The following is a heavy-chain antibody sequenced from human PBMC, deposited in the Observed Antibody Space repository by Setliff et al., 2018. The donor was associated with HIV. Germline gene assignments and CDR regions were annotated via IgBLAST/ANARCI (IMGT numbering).Heavy chain of an antibody. Sequence: GGSLRLSCAASGFTLTDYGMNWVRQAPGKGLEWVSYIDRSSSYIYYADSVKGRFTISRDNAKNSLYLQMNSLRAEDTAVYYCLPKRIVVPYWGQGTLVTVSS. D-gene: IGHD2-15*01. CDR1: GFTLTDYG. CDR3: LPKRIVVPY. J-gene: IGHJ4*02. CDR2: IDRSSSYI. V-gene: IGHV3-21*05.